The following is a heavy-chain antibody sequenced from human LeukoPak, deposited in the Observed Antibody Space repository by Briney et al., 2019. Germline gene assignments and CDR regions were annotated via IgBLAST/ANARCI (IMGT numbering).Heavy chain of an antibody. CDR3: AKDGGSPEY. V-gene: IGHV3-30*18. D-gene: IGHD1-26*01. CDR1: GFSFTTYG. Sequence: PGTSLRLSCAASGFSFTTYGMHWVRQAPGKGLEWVAVTSSDGSNKYYADSVKGRFTISRDNSKKTVYLQMNSLRAEDTAVYHCAKDGGSPEYWGQGTLVAVSS. J-gene: IGHJ4*02. CDR2: TSSDGSNK.